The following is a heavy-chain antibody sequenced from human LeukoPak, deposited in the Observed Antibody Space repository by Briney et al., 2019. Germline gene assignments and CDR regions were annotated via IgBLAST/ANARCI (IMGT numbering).Heavy chain of an antibody. CDR3: ARDRGVTKLNWYFDL. J-gene: IGHJ2*01. CDR1: GGSISSYY. Sequence: SETLSLTCTVSGGSISSYYWSWIRQPPGKGLEWIGYIYYSGSTNYNPSLKSRVTISVDTSKNQFSLKLGSVTAADTAVYYCARDRGVTKLNWYFDLWGRGTLVTVSS. V-gene: IGHV4-59*01. CDR2: IYYSGST. D-gene: IGHD4-17*01.